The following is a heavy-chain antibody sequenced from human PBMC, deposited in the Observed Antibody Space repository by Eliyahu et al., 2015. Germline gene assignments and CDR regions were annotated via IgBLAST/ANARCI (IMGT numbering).Heavy chain of an antibody. J-gene: IGHJ5*02. CDR1: GFTFSRYA. D-gene: IGHD3-3*01. CDR2: ISGSGGST. CDR3: AKGADFWSGTNNWFDP. V-gene: IGHV3-23*01. Sequence: EVQLLXSGGGLVQPGGSLRLSCAASGFTFSRYAMSWVRQAPGKGLEWVSAISGSGGSTYYADSVKGRFTISRDNSKNTLYLQMNSLRAEDTAVYYCAKGADFWSGTNNWFDPWGQGTLVTVSS.